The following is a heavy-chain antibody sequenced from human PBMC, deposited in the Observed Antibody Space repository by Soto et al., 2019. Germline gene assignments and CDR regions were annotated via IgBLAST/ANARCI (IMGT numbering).Heavy chain of an antibody. CDR3: ARDGDCSGGSCYSAYYYGMDV. CDR1: GFTFSSYS. J-gene: IGHJ6*02. CDR2: ISSSSSYI. D-gene: IGHD2-15*01. V-gene: IGHV3-21*01. Sequence: EVQLVESGGGLVKPGGSLRLSCAASGFTFSSYSMNWVRQAPGKGLEWVSSISSSSSYIYYADSVKGRFTISRDNAKNSLYLHMNRLRAEDTAVYYCARDGDCSGGSCYSAYYYGMDVWGQGTTVTVSS.